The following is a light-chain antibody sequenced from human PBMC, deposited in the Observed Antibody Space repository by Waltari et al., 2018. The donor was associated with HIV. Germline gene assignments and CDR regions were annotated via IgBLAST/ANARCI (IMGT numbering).Light chain of an antibody. V-gene: IGLV1-44*01. CDR2: SKG. CDR3: STWDDTLNGLV. J-gene: IGLJ2*01. Sequence: SLLTHPASLFGTPGQRVNISCSGSNANIGRNFVTWLKQVQGAAPHFFMNSKGQGPPRLPHRMSVSKSDSVASLAISRLQSDDEASYYCSTWDDTLNGLVFGGGTRLIVL. CDR1: NANIGRNF.